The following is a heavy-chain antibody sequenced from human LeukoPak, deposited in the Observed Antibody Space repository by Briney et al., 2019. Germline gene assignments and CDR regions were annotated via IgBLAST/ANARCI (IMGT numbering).Heavy chain of an antibody. V-gene: IGHV4-34*01. D-gene: IGHD1-7*01. CDR3: ARDAGFGLELNWFDP. Sequence: SETLSLTCAVYGGSFSGYYWSWIRQPPGKGLEWIGEINHSGSTNYNPSLKSRVTISVDTSKNQFSLQLNSVTPEDTAVYYCARDAGFGLELNWFDPWGQGTLVTVSS. CDR1: GGSFSGYY. J-gene: IGHJ5*02. CDR2: INHSGST.